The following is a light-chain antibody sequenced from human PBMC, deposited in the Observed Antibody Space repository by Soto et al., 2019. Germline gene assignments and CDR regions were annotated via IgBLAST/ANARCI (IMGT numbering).Light chain of an antibody. CDR3: QQRSAWPLT. CDR1: QSIGDY. Sequence: IVLTQSPATLSLSPGEGATLSCRASQSIGDYVAWFQQKPGQAPRLLIYDGSNRAVGIPARFSGSASGTDSTLTISSLGPEDFAVYYCQQRSAWPLTFGGGTRVEI. J-gene: IGKJ4*01. CDR2: DGS. V-gene: IGKV3-11*01.